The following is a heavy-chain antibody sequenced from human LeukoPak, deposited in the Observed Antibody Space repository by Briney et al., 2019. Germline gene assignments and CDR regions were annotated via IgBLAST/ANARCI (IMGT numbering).Heavy chain of an antibody. J-gene: IGHJ4*02. Sequence: SETLSLTCAVYGGSFSGYYWSWIRQPPGKGLEWIGEINHGGSTNYNPSLKSRVTISSDTSKNQFSLKVTSVTAADTAMYYCARGDPFGYWGQGTLVTVSS. CDR2: INHGGST. CDR3: ARGDPFGY. V-gene: IGHV4-34*01. CDR1: GGSFSGYY. D-gene: IGHD3-10*01.